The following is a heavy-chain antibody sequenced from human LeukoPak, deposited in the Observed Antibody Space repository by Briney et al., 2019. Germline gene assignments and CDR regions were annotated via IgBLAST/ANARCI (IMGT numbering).Heavy chain of an antibody. CDR2: ISSSGTTV. D-gene: IGHD3-10*01. V-gene: IGHV3-48*02. CDR3: ARDWTPRGVTTYWFDP. J-gene: IGHJ5*02. Sequence: PGGSLRLSCAASGFTFSNFGMNWVRQAPGKGLEWVSYISSSGTTVYYADSVKGRFTISRDNAKNSLYLQMNSLRDEDAAVYFCARDWTPRGVTTYWFDPWGLGTRVTVSS. CDR1: GFTFSNFG.